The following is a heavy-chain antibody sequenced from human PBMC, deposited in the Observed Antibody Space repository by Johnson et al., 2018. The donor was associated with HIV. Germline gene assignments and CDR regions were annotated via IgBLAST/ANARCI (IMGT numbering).Heavy chain of an antibody. CDR2: IYSGGGT. Sequence: VQLVESGGGLVQPGGSLRLSCAASGFTVSSNYMSWVRQAPGKGLEWVSVIYSGGGTYYADSVKGRFTISRDNSKNTVYLQMNSLRAEDTAVYYCAKRNYCSGGTAFDIWGQGTLVTVSS. CDR1: GFTVSSNY. CDR3: AKRNYCSGGTAFDI. V-gene: IGHV3-66*01. D-gene: IGHD3-10*01. J-gene: IGHJ3*02.